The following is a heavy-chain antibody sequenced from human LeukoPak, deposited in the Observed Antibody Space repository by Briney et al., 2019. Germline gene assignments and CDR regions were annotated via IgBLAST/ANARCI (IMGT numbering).Heavy chain of an antibody. J-gene: IGHJ4*02. D-gene: IGHD4-17*01. CDR1: GGTFSSYA. Sequence: ASVKVSCKASGGTFSSYAISWVRQAPGQGLEWMGRIIPIFGTANYAQKFQGRVTITTDESTSTAYMELSSLRSEDTPVYYCAREDYGDYGDYWGQGTPVTVSS. V-gene: IGHV1-69*05. CDR2: IIPIFGTA. CDR3: AREDYGDYGDY.